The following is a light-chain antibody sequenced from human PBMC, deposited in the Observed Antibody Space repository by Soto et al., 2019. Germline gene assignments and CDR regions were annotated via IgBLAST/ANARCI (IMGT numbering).Light chain of an antibody. CDR1: RDVGSD. CDR3: LQDYGDSWT. CDR2: AAS. Sequence: QMTQSPSSLSASVGEKIIITCRASRDVGSDVSWYQQKPGQAPKLLIYAASNLYTGVPSRFSGSRSGTEFTLTISSLQHEDFASYYCLQDYGDSWTFGQGTK. J-gene: IGKJ1*01. V-gene: IGKV1-6*01.